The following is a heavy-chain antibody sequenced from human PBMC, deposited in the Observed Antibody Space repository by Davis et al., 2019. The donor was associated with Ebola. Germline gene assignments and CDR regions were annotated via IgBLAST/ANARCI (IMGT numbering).Heavy chain of an antibody. J-gene: IGHJ6*02. CDR3: ARARITMVQGVKGRHNYYYYGMDV. D-gene: IGHD3-10*01. CDR2: ISSSGSTI. V-gene: IGHV3-11*04. CDR1: GFTFSDYY. Sequence: GGSLRLSCAASGFTFSDYYMSWIRQAPGKGLEWVSYISSSGSTIYYADSVKGRFTISRDNAKNSLYLQMNSLRAEDTAVYYCARARITMVQGVKGRHNYYYYGMDVWGQGTTVTVSS.